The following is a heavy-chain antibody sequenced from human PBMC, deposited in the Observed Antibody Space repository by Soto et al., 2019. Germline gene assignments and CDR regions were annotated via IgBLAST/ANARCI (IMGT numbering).Heavy chain of an antibody. D-gene: IGHD2-21*02. CDR1: GFTFSNYV. J-gene: IGHJ4*02. CDR2: ITYDGSYK. CDR3: AKGHCSTDCYALDS. V-gene: IGHV3-30*18. Sequence: VQLVESGGGVVQPGRSLRLSCAASGFTFSNYVMHWVRQAPGKGLEWVAIITYDGSYKYYVDSVKGRFTISRDNSKNTLYLQMNSLRAEDAAVYYCAKGHCSTDCYALDSWGQGALVTASS.